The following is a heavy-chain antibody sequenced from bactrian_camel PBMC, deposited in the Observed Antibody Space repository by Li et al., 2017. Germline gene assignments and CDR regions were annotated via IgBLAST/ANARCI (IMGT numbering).Heavy chain of an antibody. Sequence: HVQLVESGGLSVQAGGSLKLSCAASQFSVSNSCMGWFRQAPGKDREGLAVLWIGGATTTYTDSVKGRFIITRDKGKDLVYLQMNGLQPEDTGIYYCAADQLYGTCRDVLDFPARGQGTQVTVS. CDR1: QFSVSNSC. CDR2: LWIGGATT. CDR3: AADQLYGTCRDVLDFPA. D-gene: IGHD6*01. V-gene: IGHV3-3*01. J-gene: IGHJ4*01.